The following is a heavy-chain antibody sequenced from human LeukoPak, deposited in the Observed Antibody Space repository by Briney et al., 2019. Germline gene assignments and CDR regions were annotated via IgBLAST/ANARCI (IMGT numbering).Heavy chain of an antibody. Sequence: PGGSLRLSCAASGIPFSNFWMHWVRHAPGKGLEWVSRIENDGRSSTYAASVKGPFTISRDNAKNMLYLQMNDLRVEDTAFYYCAFRSVAGRGVDNWGQGTLVTVSS. CDR2: IENDGRSS. CDR1: GIPFSNFW. J-gene: IGHJ4*02. CDR3: AFRSVAGRGVDN. D-gene: IGHD6-19*01. V-gene: IGHV3-74*01.